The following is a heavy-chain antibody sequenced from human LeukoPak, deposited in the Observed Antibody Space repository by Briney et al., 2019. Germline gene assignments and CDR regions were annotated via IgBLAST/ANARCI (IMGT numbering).Heavy chain of an antibody. CDR1: GGSLSGYY. CDR3: ARGNYDILTGYYETPDY. Sequence: SETLSLTCGVYGGSLSGYYWSWIRQPPGKGLEWIGEINHSGRTKYNPSLKSRVTISVDTSKNQFSLKLSSVTAADTAVYYCARGNYDILTGYYETPDYWGQGTLVTVSS. J-gene: IGHJ4*02. D-gene: IGHD3-9*01. V-gene: IGHV4-34*01. CDR2: INHSGRT.